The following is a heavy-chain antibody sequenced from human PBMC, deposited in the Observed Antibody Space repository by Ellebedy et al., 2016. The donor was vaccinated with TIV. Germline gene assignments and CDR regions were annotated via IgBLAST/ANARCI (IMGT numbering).Heavy chain of an antibody. D-gene: IGHD2-15*01. Sequence: MPSETLSLTCTVSGGSISGYYWSWIRQTPEKGLEWIGFIYYRGTTDYNPSLQSRVTMSVYTSKNQFSLKMNSVTAADAAMYYCARRAAGLSTKFDSWGQGALVTVSS. J-gene: IGHJ4*02. CDR1: GGSISGYY. CDR2: IYYRGTT. CDR3: ARRAAGLSTKFDS. V-gene: IGHV4-59*01.